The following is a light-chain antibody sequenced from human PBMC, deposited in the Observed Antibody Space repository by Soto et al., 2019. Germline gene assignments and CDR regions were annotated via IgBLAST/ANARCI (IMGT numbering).Light chain of an antibody. J-gene: IGKJ1*01. Sequence: EIVMTQSPATLSVSPGERATLSCRASQSVSSNLAWYQQKPGQAPRLLIYVASTRATGIPARFSGSGSGTEFTLTISSLQSVDFAVYYCQQYNNWPPRVTFGQGTKVEIK. CDR2: VAS. CDR1: QSVSSN. CDR3: QQYNNWPPRVT. V-gene: IGKV3-15*01.